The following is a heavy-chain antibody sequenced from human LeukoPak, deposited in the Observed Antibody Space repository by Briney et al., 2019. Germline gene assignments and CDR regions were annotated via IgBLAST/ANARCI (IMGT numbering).Heavy chain of an antibody. D-gene: IGHD4-17*01. CDR1: GFTFSSYG. CDR2: IRYDATKS. J-gene: IGHJ4*02. Sequence: GGSLRLACGAAGFTFSSYGMHWVRQAPGKGMEWVAFIRYDATKSSYADSVKGRFTISRDNSKNTLCMQMNTLTTEDTAVYYCAKDVDRFGDYLTFDYWGQGTLVTVSS. CDR3: AKDVDRFGDYLTFDY. V-gene: IGHV3-30*02.